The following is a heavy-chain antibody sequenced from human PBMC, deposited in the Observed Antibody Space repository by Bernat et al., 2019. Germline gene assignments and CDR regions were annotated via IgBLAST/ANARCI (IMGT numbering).Heavy chain of an antibody. CDR2: INHSGST. CDR3: AREQTELFHDFWSGYEGRYYYFYYMDV. D-gene: IGHD3-3*01. Sequence: QVQLQQWGAGLLKPSETLSLTCGVYGGSFSNYSWSWIRQPPGKGLEWIGEINHSGSTDYNPSLATRVTISIDSSRNQFSLKLSSVTAADTAVYYCAREQTELFHDFWSGYEGRYYYFYYMDVCGEGTSVTVSS. CDR1: GGSFSNYS. J-gene: IGHJ6*03. V-gene: IGHV4-34*01.